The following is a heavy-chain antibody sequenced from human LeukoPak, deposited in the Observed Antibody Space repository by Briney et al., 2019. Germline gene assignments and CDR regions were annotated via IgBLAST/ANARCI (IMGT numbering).Heavy chain of an antibody. D-gene: IGHD3-10*01. Sequence: PSETLSLTCTVSGGSISSGDYYWSWIRQPPGKGLEWIGYIYYSGSTYYNPSLKSRVTISVDTSKNQFSVKLSSVTAADTAVYYCAREGGWFGDHTFDYWGQGTLVTVSS. CDR3: AREGGWFGDHTFDY. CDR1: GGSISSGDYY. CDR2: IYYSGST. V-gene: IGHV4-30-4*01. J-gene: IGHJ4*02.